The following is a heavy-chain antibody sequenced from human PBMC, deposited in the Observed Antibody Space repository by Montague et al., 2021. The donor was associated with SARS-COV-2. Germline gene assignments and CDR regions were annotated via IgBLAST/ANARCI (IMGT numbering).Heavy chain of an antibody. CDR1: GGSISSGSYY. CDR2: IYTSGST. CDR3: ARGGSGFSGVPIPFDT. D-gene: IGHD3-22*01. J-gene: IGHJ5*02. V-gene: IGHV4-61*02. Sequence: TLSLTCTVSGGSISSGSYYWSWIRQHAGKGLEWIGRIYTSGSTNYNPPLKSRVTISVDTSKNQFSLKLSSVTAADTAVYYCARGGSGFSGVPIPFDTWGRRTLVTVSS.